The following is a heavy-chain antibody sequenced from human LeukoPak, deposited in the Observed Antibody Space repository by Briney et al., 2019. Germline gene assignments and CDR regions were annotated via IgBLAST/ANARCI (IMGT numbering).Heavy chain of an antibody. Sequence: GESLKVSCKASGYTFTSYGISWVRQAPGQGLEWMGWISAYNGNTNYAQKLQGRVTMTTDTSTSTAYMELRSLRSDDTAVYYCARDRGYCSSTSCYKAVEEGFDYWGQGTLVTVSS. CDR3: ARDRGYCSSTSCYKAVEEGFDY. V-gene: IGHV1-18*01. J-gene: IGHJ4*02. CDR1: GYTFTSYG. CDR2: ISAYNGNT. D-gene: IGHD2-2*02.